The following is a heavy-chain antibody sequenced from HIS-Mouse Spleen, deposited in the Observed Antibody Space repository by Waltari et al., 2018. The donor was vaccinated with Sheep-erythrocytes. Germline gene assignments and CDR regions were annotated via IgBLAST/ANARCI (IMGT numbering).Heavy chain of an antibody. V-gene: IGHV3-33*01. CDR2: IWYDGSNK. D-gene: IGHD3-9*01. CDR3: ARDRHLYDILTGYYPNWFDP. J-gene: IGHJ5*02. CDR1: GFSFSSYG. Sequence: SCAASGFSFSSYGLHWVRQAPGKGLGWVAVIWYDGSNKYYADSVKGRFTISRDNSKNTLYLQMNSLRAEDTAVYYCARDRHLYDILTGYYPNWFDPWGQGTLVTVSS.